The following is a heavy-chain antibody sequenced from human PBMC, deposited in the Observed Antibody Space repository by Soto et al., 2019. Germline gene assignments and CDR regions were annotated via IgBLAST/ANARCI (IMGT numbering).Heavy chain of an antibody. V-gene: IGHV3-11*01. J-gene: IGHJ4*02. CDR3: ARDLGNCFDY. Sequence: QVRLVESGGGLVKPAGSLRLSCGASGFSFNDYYMSWIRQAPGTGLEWISYISGSGRTISYADSVKGRFTISRDNAKSSLYLLLNHLTAEDTAVYFCARDLGNCFDYWGRGTLVTVSS. D-gene: IGHD1-26*01. CDR1: GFSFNDYY. CDR2: ISGSGRTI.